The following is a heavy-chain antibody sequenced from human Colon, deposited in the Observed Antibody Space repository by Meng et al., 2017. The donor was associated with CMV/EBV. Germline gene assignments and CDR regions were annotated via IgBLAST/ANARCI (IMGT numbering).Heavy chain of an antibody. J-gene: IGHJ6*02. V-gene: IGHV4-39*02. Sequence: GSLRLSCTVSGGSIDTSDYYWGWIRQPPGRGLEWIGSVYYSQSTYYNPSLKSRLTISIDTSKNHFSLNLSSVTAADTAVYYCARGNRNDKAPRYYGMDVWGQGTSVTVSS. CDR3: ARGNRNDKAPRYYGMDV. CDR2: VYYSQST. CDR1: GGSIDTSDYY. D-gene: IGHD1-1*01.